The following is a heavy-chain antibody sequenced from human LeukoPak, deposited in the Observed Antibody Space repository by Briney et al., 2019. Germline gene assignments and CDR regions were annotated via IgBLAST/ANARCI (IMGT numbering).Heavy chain of an antibody. CDR2: INAGNGNT. Sequence: ASVKVSCKASGYTFTRYAMHWVRQAPGQRLEWMGWINAGNGNTKYSQKFQGRVTITRDTSASTAYMELSRLTSEDTAVYYCARASGYIATTGVDYWGQGTLVSVSS. J-gene: IGHJ4*02. V-gene: IGHV1-3*01. CDR1: GYTFTRYA. CDR3: ARASGYIATTGVDY. D-gene: IGHD6-13*01.